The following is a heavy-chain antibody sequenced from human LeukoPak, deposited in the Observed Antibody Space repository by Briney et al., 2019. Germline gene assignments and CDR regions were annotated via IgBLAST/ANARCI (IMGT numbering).Heavy chain of an antibody. V-gene: IGHV3-30*18. D-gene: IGHD2-15*01. CDR3: AKDRVSGNYFDY. CDR2: ISYDGSTK. CDR1: GFTFSSYG. J-gene: IGHJ4*02. Sequence: GGSLRLSCAASGFTFSSYGMHWVRQAPGKGLEWVAVISYDGSTKYYTNSVKGRFTISRDNSRNTLYLQMNSLRAEDTAVYYCAKDRVSGNYFDYWGQGTLVTVSS.